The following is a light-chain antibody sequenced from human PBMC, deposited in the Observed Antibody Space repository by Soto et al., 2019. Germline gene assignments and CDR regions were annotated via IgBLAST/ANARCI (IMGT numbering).Light chain of an antibody. Sequence: QSALTQPASVSGSPGQSITISCSGTSSDIGDYDFVSWYQHQPGKAPKLIIYEVSSRPSGISNRFSGSKSGNTASLTISGLQAEDEADYFCTSPTPGSLYVFGTGTKLTVL. CDR3: TSPTPGSLYV. CDR1: SSDIGDYDF. J-gene: IGLJ1*01. V-gene: IGLV2-14*01. CDR2: EVS.